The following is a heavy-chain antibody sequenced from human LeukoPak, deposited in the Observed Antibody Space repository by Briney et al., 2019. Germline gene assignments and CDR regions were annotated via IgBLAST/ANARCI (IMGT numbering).Heavy chain of an antibody. CDR2: IKQDGNEK. Sequence: GGSLRLSCAASGFTFSSYWMTWVRQAPGKGLEWVASIKQDGNEKYYVDSVKGRFTISRDNARNSLYLQMSSLRADDTAVYYCARDGTFRIYDYWGQGTLVTVSS. CDR1: GFTFSSYW. J-gene: IGHJ4*02. CDR3: ARDGTFRIYDY. V-gene: IGHV3-7*01. D-gene: IGHD1-1*01.